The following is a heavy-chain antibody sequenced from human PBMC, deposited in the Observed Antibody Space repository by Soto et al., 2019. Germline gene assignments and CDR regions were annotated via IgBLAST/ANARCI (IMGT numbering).Heavy chain of an antibody. Sequence: QVHLVQSGAEVKKPGASVKVSCRASGYNVIANYIHWVRQAPGQGLEWVGRIDPNSGGTKFGPTFEGRVTITRDTSISTVYMEMGILRSDDTAIYYCARDWGYHDSRYYFDFWGQGTPVSVSS. D-gene: IGHD3-16*02. V-gene: IGHV1-2*06. CDR3: ARDWGYHDSRYYFDF. CDR1: GYNVIANY. CDR2: IDPNSGGT. J-gene: IGHJ4*02.